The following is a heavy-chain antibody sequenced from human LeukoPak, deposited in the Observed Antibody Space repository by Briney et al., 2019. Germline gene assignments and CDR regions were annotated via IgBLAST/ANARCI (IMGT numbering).Heavy chain of an antibody. CDR1: GFTFSNYW. V-gene: IGHV3-7*01. D-gene: IGHD3-3*01. J-gene: IGHJ4*02. CDR3: ARDFWGAYRVDYFDY. CDR2: IKQDGSET. Sequence: GGSLRLSSAASGFTFSNYWMSWVRRALGKGLEWVANIKQDGSETYYVDSVRGRFTISRDNAKKSLYLQMNSLGAEDTAVYYCARDFWGAYRVDYFDYWGQGTLVTVSS.